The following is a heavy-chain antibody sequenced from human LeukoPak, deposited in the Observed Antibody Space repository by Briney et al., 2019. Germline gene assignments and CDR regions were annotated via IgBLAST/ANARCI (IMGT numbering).Heavy chain of an antibody. CDR1: GGSISSSSYC. J-gene: IGHJ3*02. D-gene: IGHD3-16*01. V-gene: IGHV4-39*01. CDR3: ARQRLGGAFDI. CDR2: IYYSGSI. Sequence: SETLSLTCTVSGGSISSSSYCWGWIRQPPGKGREWIGSIYYSGSIYYNPSLKSRVTISVDTSKNQFSLKLSSVTAADTAVYYCARQRLGGAFDIWGQGTMVTVSS.